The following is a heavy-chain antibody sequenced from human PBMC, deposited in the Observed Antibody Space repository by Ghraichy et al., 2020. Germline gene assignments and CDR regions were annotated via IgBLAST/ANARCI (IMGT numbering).Heavy chain of an antibody. CDR3: ARGVMVRGVIIKDGMDV. J-gene: IGHJ6*02. CDR1: GGSISSYY. V-gene: IGHV4-59*01. CDR2: IYYSGST. Sequence: SETLSLTCTVSGGSISSYYWSWIRQPPGKGLEWIGYIYYSGSTNYNPSLKSRVTISVDTSKNQFSLKLSSVTAADTAVYYCARGVMVRGVIIKDGMDVWGQGTTVTVSS. D-gene: IGHD3-10*01.